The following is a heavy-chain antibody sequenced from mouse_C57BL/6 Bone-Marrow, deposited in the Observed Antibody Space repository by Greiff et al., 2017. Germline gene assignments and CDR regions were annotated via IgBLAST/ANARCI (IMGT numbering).Heavy chain of an antibody. J-gene: IGHJ3*01. V-gene: IGHV2-9-1*01. CDR1: GFSLTSYA. CDR2: IWTGGGT. CDR3: AGISTTVVAPGFAY. D-gene: IGHD1-1*01. Sequence: QVQLKESGPGLVAPSQSLSITCTVSGFSLTSYAISWVRQPPGKGLEWLGVIWTGGGTNYNSAIKSRLSISNENSKSQVSLKMNSLQTDDTARYYCAGISTTVVAPGFAYWGQGTLVTVSA.